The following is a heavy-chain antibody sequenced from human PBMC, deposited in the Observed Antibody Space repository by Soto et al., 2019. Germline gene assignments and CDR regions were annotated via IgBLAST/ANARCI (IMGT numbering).Heavy chain of an antibody. V-gene: IGHV1-69*06. CDR2: IVPIFGTT. CDR3: AREVVTVPTLGWSVS. D-gene: IGHD2-21*02. Sequence: SVKVSGKASGDTFNNYAISWMRQTPGRGLEWLGEIVPIFGTTNYPQEFQGRVTITADTSTSTAYMELSRLISEDTAIYYCAREVVTVPTLGWSVSWDPGTLLTVFS. CDR1: GDTFNNYA. J-gene: IGHJ5*02.